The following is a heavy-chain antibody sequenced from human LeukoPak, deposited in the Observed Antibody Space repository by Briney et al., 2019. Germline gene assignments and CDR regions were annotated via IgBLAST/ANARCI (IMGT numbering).Heavy chain of an antibody. Sequence: PSQTLSLTWTVSGGSISSYYWSWIRQPAGKGLEWIGRIYTSGSTNYNPSLKSRVTMSVDTSKNQFSLKLSSVTAADTAVYYCATAPSGWYMGEDYFQHWGQGTLVTVSS. CDR2: IYTSGST. V-gene: IGHV4-4*07. CDR1: GGSISSYY. J-gene: IGHJ1*01. D-gene: IGHD6-19*01. CDR3: ATAPSGWYMGEDYFQH.